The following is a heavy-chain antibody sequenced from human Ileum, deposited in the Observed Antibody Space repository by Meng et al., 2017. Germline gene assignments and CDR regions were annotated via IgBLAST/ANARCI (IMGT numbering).Heavy chain of an antibody. D-gene: IGHD5-18*01. V-gene: IGHV3-33*01. CDR3: ARDKGVTALDQ. Sequence: QVELGESGGGGVQPGTSLRLSCAASGIPFSASGMHWVRQAPGKGLEWVAMIWSDGRSQYYSDSVKGRFTISRDNSKNMVYLQMSGLRAEDTALYYCARDKGVTALDQWGQGSLVTVSS. J-gene: IGHJ5*02. CDR1: GIPFSASG. CDR2: IWSDGRSQ.